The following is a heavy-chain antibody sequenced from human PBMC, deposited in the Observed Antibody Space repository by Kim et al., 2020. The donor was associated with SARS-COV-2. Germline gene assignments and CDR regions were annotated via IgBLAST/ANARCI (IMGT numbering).Heavy chain of an antibody. Sequence: SETLSLTCTVSGGSISSYYWSWIRQPPGKGLEWIGYIYYSGSTNYNPSLKSRVTISVDTSKNQFSLKLSSVTAADTAVYYCARRYCGASTAILCAFDIWGQGTMVTVSS. D-gene: IGHD2-21*02. CDR1: GGSISSYY. V-gene: IGHV4-59*01. J-gene: IGHJ3*02. CDR2: IYYSGST. CDR3: ARRYCGASTAILCAFDI.